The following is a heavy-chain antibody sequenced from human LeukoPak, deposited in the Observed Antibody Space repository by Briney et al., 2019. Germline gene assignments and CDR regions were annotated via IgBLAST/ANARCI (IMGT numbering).Heavy chain of an antibody. D-gene: IGHD3-16*02. CDR3: ARDPYYDYVWGSYRYTRVLSYCDY. V-gene: IGHV1-18*01. CDR2: ISAYNGNT. J-gene: IGHJ4*02. CDR1: GYTFTSYG. Sequence: ASVKVSCKASGYTFTSYGISWVRQAPGQGLEWMGWISAYNGNTNYAQKLQGRVTMTTDTSTSTAYMELRSLGSDDTAVYYCARDPYYDYVWGSYRYTRVLSYCDYWGQGTLVTVSS.